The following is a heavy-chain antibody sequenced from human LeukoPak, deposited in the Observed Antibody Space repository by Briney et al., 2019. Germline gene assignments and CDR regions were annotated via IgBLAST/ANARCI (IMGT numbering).Heavy chain of an antibody. CDR2: ISSSSSYI. V-gene: IGHV3-21*01. Sequence: GGSLRLSCAASGFTFSSYSMNWVRQAPGKGLEWVSSISSSSSYIYYADSVKGRFTISRDNAKNSLYLQMNSLRAEDTAVYYCARDHSITIFGVVIYATYYYYYGMDVWGQGTTVTVSS. CDR1: GFTFSSYS. CDR3: ARDHSITIFGVVIYATYYYYYGMDV. J-gene: IGHJ6*02. D-gene: IGHD3-3*01.